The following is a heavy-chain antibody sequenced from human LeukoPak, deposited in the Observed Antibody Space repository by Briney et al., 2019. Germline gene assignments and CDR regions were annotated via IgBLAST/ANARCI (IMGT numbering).Heavy chain of an antibody. CDR3: ARDPPKVRVQYSGYPPRVGAD. CDR1: GYTFTCYY. J-gene: IGHJ4*02. CDR2: INPNSGGT. V-gene: IGHV1-2*06. D-gene: IGHD5-12*01. Sequence: GASVKVSCKASGYTFTCYYMHWVRQAPGQGLEWMGRINPNSGGTNYAQKFQGRVTMTRDTSISTAYMELSRLRSDDTAVYYCARDPPKVRVQYSGYPPRVGADWGQGTLVTVSS.